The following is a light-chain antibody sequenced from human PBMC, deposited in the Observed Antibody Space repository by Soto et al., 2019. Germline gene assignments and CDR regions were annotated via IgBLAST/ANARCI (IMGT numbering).Light chain of an antibody. Sequence: EIVLTQSPGTLSLSPGEVATLSCRASQSVTSSYLAWYQQKPGQAPRLLIYGASSRAIDIPHRFSGSGSGTDFTLTINRLEPEDFAVYYCQQYGSSPRTFGQGTKVEIK. CDR2: GAS. J-gene: IGKJ1*01. CDR1: QSVTSSY. V-gene: IGKV3-20*01. CDR3: QQYGSSPRT.